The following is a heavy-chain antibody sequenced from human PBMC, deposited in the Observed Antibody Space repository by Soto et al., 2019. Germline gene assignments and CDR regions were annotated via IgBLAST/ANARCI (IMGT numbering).Heavy chain of an antibody. D-gene: IGHD6-13*01. CDR2: IYYSGST. V-gene: IGHV4-30-4*01. CDR1: GGSISSGDYY. CDR3: ARQQLVPYYYYGMDV. Sequence: PLETLSLTCTVSGGSISSGDYYWSWIRQPPGKGLEWIGYIYYSGSTYYNPSLKSRVTISVDTSKNQFSLKLSSVTAADTAVYYCARQQLVPYYYYGMDVWGQGTTVTVSS. J-gene: IGHJ6*02.